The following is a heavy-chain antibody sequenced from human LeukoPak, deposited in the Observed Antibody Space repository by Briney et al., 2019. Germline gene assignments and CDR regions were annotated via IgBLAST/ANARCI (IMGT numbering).Heavy chain of an antibody. J-gene: IGHJ6*02. CDR1: GFTFSSYA. CDR2: ISGSGGST. Sequence: GGSLRLSCAASGFTFSSYAMSWVRQAPGKGLEWVSAISGSGGSTYYADSVKGRFTISRDNSKNSLYPQMNSLRTEDTALYYCAKDIKHPGGYYYGMDVWGQGTTVTVSS. CDR3: AKDIKHPGGYYYGMDV. V-gene: IGHV3-43*02. D-gene: IGHD3-10*01.